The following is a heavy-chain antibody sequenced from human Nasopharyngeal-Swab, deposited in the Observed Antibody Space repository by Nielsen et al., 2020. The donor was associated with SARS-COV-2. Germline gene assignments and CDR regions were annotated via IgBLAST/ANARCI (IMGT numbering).Heavy chain of an antibody. Sequence: WIRQPPGKGLEWIGEINHGGSTNYNPSLKSRVTISVDTSKNQFSLKLSSVTAADTAVYYCARERDYYYGSGSYPPDPWGQGTLVTVSS. J-gene: IGHJ5*02. CDR2: INHGGST. V-gene: IGHV4-34*01. CDR3: ARERDYYYGSGSYPPDP. D-gene: IGHD3-10*01.